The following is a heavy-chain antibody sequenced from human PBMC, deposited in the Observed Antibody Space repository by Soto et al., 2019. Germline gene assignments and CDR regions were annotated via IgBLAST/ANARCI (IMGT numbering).Heavy chain of an antibody. CDR1: GFTFGNYW. V-gene: IGHV3-74*01. Sequence: EVQLVESGGGLVQPGGSLRLSCAASGFTFGNYWMYWVRQAPGKGLVWVSRINSDGSVSSYADSVKGRLTISRDNVKNTLYLQMDSLRVEDTAVYYCARGDCVGGTCYSLAGSFYYYMDVWGKGTTVTVSS. CDR3: ARGDCVGGTCYSLAGSFYYYMDV. CDR2: INSDGSVS. J-gene: IGHJ6*03. D-gene: IGHD2-15*01.